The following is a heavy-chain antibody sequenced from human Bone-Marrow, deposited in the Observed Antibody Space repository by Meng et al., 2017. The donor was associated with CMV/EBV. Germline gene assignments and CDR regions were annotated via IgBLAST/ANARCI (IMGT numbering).Heavy chain of an antibody. V-gene: IGHV3-74*01. J-gene: IGHJ4*02. Sequence: GESLKISCAASGLTFSDYWMHWVRQTPGKGLLWVSRIKGDGSHTIYGDSVKGRFTISRDNAKNTLYLQMNTPRVDDTAVYYCVRDGHSWNFDYWGQGSLVTVSS. CDR2: IKGDGSHT. CDR1: GLTFSDYW. CDR3: VRDGHSWNFDY. D-gene: IGHD6-13*01.